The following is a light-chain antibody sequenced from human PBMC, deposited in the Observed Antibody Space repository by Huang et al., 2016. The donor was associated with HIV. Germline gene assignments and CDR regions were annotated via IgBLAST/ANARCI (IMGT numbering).Light chain of an antibody. CDR1: QSVTKY. Sequence: DIQMTQSPSSLSASVGDSVNIPCRATQSVTKYLNWYQQKPGKAPKLLIYGASSLQTGVPSRFSGSGSGTDFTLTISSLQPEDFATYYCQQSSSPPPTFGPGTKVDIK. CDR2: GAS. CDR3: QQSSSPPPT. V-gene: IGKV1-39*01. J-gene: IGKJ3*01.